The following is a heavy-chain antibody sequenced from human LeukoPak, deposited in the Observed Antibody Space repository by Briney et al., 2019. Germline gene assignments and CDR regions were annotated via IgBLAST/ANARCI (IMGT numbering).Heavy chain of an antibody. V-gene: IGHV3-23*01. CDR2: ISGSGRGGST. J-gene: IGHJ4*02. CDR1: GFTFNTFA. Sequence: PGGSLRLSCAASGFTFNTFAMSWVRQAPGKGLEWVSGISGSGRGGSTYYADAVKGRFTISRDNSKNTLYLQMNSLRAEDSAIYYCARAGSIRFDYWGQGTLVTVSS. D-gene: IGHD1-26*01. CDR3: ARAGSIRFDY.